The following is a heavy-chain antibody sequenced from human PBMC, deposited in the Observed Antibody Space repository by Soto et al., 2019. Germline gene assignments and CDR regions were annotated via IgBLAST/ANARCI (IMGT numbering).Heavy chain of an antibody. V-gene: IGHV4-38-2*01. J-gene: IGHJ5*02. D-gene: IGHD6-13*01. Sequence: SETLSLTCAVSGYSISSGYYWGWIRQPPGKGLEWIGSIYHSGSTYYNPSLKSRVTISVDTSKNQFSLKLSSVTAADTAVYYCARGIAAAGYNWFDPWGKGNLVPVS. CDR2: IYHSGST. CDR1: GYSISSGYY. CDR3: ARGIAAAGYNWFDP.